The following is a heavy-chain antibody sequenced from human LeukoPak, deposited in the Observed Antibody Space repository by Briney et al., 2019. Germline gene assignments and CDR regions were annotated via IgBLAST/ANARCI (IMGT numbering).Heavy chain of an antibody. CDR3: ARGVAEQWLVQRWFDP. V-gene: IGHV3-30*04. Sequence: GGSLRLSCAASGFTFSSYAMHWVRQAPGKGLEWVAVISYDGSNKYCADSVKGRFTISRDNSKNTLYLQVNSLRAEDTAVYYCARGVAEQWLVQRWFDPWGQGTLVTVSS. CDR2: ISYDGSNK. D-gene: IGHD6-19*01. J-gene: IGHJ5*02. CDR1: GFTFSSYA.